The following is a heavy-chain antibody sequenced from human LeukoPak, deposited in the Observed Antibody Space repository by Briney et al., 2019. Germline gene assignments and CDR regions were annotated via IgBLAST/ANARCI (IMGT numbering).Heavy chain of an antibody. CDR2: IYTSGST. CDR1: GGSISSGSYY. Sequence: SETLSLTCTVSGGSISSGSYYWSWIRQPAGKGLEWIGRIYTSGSTNYNPSLKSRVTISVDTSKNQFSLKLSSVTAADTAVYYCARDAELLGYFDYRGQGTLVTVSS. CDR3: ARDAELLGYFDY. V-gene: IGHV4-61*02. J-gene: IGHJ4*02. D-gene: IGHD1-26*01.